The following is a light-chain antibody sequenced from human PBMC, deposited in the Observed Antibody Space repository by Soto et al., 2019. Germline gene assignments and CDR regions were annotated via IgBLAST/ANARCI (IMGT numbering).Light chain of an antibody. CDR1: SSNIGINT. V-gene: IGLV1-44*01. Sequence: QSALTQPPSASGTPGQRVTISCSGSSSNIGINTVNWYQQLPGTSPKLLIYSDNQRPSRVPDRFSGSKSGTSASLAISGLQSEDEADYYCATWDDSLNGWVFGGGTKVTVL. CDR2: SDN. J-gene: IGLJ3*02. CDR3: ATWDDSLNGWV.